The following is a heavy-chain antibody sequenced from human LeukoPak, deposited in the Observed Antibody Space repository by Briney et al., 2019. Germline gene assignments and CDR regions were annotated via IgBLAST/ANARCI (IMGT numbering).Heavy chain of an antibody. CDR3: ARGAVAFYYFDY. D-gene: IGHD6-19*01. Sequence: SETLSLTCSVYSGSFSGYYWSWIRQPPGKGLEWIGEINHSVGTNYNPSLKSRVTMSLDTSKNQLSLKLSSVTAADTAVYYCARGAVAFYYFDYWGQGTLVTVSS. J-gene: IGHJ4*02. CDR2: INHSVGT. V-gene: IGHV4-34*01. CDR1: SGSFSGYY.